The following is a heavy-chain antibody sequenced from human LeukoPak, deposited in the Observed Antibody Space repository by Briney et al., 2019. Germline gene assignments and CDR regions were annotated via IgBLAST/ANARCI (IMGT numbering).Heavy chain of an antibody. V-gene: IGHV1-2*02. CDR2: INPNSGGT. Sequence: ASVKVSCKASGYTFTGYYMHWVRQAPGQGLEWMGWINPNSGGTNYAQKFQGRVTMTRDTSISTAYMELSRLRSDDTAVYYCARDERYYYGSGSQTYYYYMDVWGKGTTVTVSS. D-gene: IGHD3-10*01. CDR1: GYTFTGYY. CDR3: ARDERYYYGSGSQTYYYYMDV. J-gene: IGHJ6*03.